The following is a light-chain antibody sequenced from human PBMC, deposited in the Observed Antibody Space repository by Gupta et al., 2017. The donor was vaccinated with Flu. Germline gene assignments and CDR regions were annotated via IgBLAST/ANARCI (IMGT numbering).Light chain of an antibody. J-gene: IGLJ2*01. Sequence: QSALTQPPSASGSPGQSVTISCTGTSSDVGGYNYVSWYQQHPGKAPKLMIYEVSKRPSGVPDRFSGSKSGNTAFLTVSELQAEDEADYYCSSYAGSNGVVFGGGTKLTVL. CDR1: SSDVGGYNY. V-gene: IGLV2-8*01. CDR2: EVS. CDR3: SSYAGSNGVV.